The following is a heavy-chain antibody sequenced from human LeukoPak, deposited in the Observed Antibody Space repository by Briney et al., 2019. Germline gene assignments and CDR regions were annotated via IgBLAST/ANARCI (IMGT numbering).Heavy chain of an antibody. V-gene: IGHV1-8*03. CDR1: GYTFTSYD. D-gene: IGHD3-16*01. J-gene: IGHJ6*03. Sequence: ASVKVSCKASGYTFTSYDINWVRQATGQGLEWMGWMNPNSGNTGYAQKFQGRVTITRNTSISTAYMELSSLRSEDTAVYYCATGTHDQNYDYVWGSFNYYYYMDVWGKGTTVTVSS. CDR3: ATGTHDQNYDYVWGSFNYYYYMDV. CDR2: MNPNSGNT.